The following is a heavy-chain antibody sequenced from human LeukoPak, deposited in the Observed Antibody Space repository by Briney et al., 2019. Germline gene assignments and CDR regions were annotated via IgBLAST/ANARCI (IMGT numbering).Heavy chain of an antibody. V-gene: IGHV3-30-3*01. Sequence: PGRSLRLSCAASGFTFSSYAMHWVRQARGKGLEWVAVISYDGSNKYYADSVKGRFTISRDNSKNTLYLQMNSLRAEDTAVYYCARMGAIPLDYWGQGTLVTVSS. CDR3: ARMGAIPLDY. D-gene: IGHD1-26*01. J-gene: IGHJ4*02. CDR1: GFTFSSYA. CDR2: ISYDGSNK.